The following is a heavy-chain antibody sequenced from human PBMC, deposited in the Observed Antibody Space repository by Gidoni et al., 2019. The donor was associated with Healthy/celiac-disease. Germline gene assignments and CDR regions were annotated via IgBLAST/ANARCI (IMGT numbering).Heavy chain of an antibody. V-gene: IGHV3-30*03. CDR3: TYGDDDDAFDI. Sequence: QVQLVESGGGVVQPGRSLRLSCAASGFTFSSYGMHWVRQAPGKGLEWVAVISYDGSNKYYADSVKGRFTISRDNSKNTLYLQMNSLRAEDTAVYYCTYGDDDDAFDIWGQGTMVTVSS. J-gene: IGHJ3*02. D-gene: IGHD4-17*01. CDR1: GFTFSSYG. CDR2: ISYDGSNK.